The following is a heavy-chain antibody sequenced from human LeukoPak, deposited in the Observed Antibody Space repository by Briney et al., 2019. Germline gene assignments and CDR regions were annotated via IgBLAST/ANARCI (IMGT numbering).Heavy chain of an antibody. CDR2: ISSSSSYI. Sequence: GGSLRLSCAASGFTFSSYSMNWVRQAPGKGLEWVSSISSSSSYIYYADSVKGRFTISRDNAKNSLYLQMNSLRAEDTAVYYCAREITMIVVPDYWGQGTLVTVSS. J-gene: IGHJ4*02. CDR3: AREITMIVVPDY. D-gene: IGHD3-22*01. V-gene: IGHV3-21*01. CDR1: GFTFSSYS.